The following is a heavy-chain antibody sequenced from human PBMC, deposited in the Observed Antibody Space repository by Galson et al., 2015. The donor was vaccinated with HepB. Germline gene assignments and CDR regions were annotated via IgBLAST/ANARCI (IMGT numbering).Heavy chain of an antibody. CDR1: GFTFSSFG. J-gene: IGHJ4*02. Sequence: SLRLSCAASGFTFSSFGMHWVRQAPGKGLEWVATISHDGSNTYYEDYVKGRFTISRDNSKNTLYLQMNSLRAEDTAVYYCAKEPWDYDILTGPPQWGQGTLVTVSS. D-gene: IGHD3-9*01. V-gene: IGHV3-30*18. CDR2: ISHDGSNT. CDR3: AKEPWDYDILTGPPQ.